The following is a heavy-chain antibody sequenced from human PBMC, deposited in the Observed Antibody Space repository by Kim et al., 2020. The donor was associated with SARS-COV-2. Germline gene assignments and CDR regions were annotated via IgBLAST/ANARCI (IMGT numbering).Heavy chain of an antibody. CDR1: GFTFDDYA. CDR2: ISGDGGST. CDR3: AKDIAFGGFLAEYFQH. Sequence: GGSLRLSCAASGFTFDDYAMHWVRKAPGKGLEWVSLISGDGGSTYYADSVKGRFTISRDNSKNSLYLQMNSLRTEDTALYYCAKDIAFGGFLAEYFQHWGQGTLVTVSS. D-gene: IGHD3-16*01. V-gene: IGHV3-43*02. J-gene: IGHJ1*01.